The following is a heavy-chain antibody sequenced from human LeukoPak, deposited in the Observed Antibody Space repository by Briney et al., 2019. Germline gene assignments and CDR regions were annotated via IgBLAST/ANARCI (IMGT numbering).Heavy chain of an antibody. CDR1: GGTSSSYA. V-gene: IGHV1-69*01. D-gene: IGHD2/OR15-2a*01. CDR2: IIPIFGTA. J-gene: IGHJ3*01. Sequence: GASVKVSCKASGGTSSSYAISWVRQAPGQGLEWMGGIIPIFGTANYAQKFQGRVTITADESTSTAYMELSSLRSEDTAVYYCASDLPLRDFAWGQGTMVTVSS. CDR3: ASDLPLRDFA.